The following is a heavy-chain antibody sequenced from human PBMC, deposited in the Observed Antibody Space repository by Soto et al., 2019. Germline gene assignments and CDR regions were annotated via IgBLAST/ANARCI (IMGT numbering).Heavy chain of an antibody. Sequence: QVQLVQSGAEVKKPGSSVKVSCKASGGTFSSYAISWVRQAPGQGLEWMGGIIPIFGTATYAQKFHGRVTITADESTSTAYMELSSVRSEDTAVYYCARDSTPPYCGGDCYSLDYWGQGTLVTVSS. CDR2: IIPIFGTA. CDR1: GGTFSSYA. J-gene: IGHJ4*02. V-gene: IGHV1-69*01. D-gene: IGHD2-21*02. CDR3: ARDSTPPYCGGDCYSLDY.